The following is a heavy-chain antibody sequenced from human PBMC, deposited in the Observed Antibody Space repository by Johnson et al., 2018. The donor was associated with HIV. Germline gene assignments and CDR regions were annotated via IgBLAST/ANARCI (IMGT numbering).Heavy chain of an antibody. CDR2: INWNGGSI. CDR3: AREPATVVTPPGAFDI. J-gene: IGHJ3*02. D-gene: IGHD4-23*01. Sequence: VQLVESGGGVVRPGGSLRLSCAASGFRFDENGLNWVRQRPGKGLEWVSGINWNGGSIGYADSVKGRFIISRDNGKNSLYLQMNSLRAEDTAVYYCAREPATVVTPPGAFDIWGQGTMVTVSS. V-gene: IGHV3-20*04. CDR1: GFRFDENG.